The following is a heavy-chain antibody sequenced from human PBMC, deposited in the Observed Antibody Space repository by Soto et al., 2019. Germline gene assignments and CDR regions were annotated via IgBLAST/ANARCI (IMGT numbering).Heavy chain of an antibody. CDR3: ARDGYSTSSDWPSLDP. CDR1: GFTFSVYT. CDR2: INDRGRTQ. V-gene: IGHV3-48*02. J-gene: IGHJ5*02. D-gene: IGHD1-26*01. Sequence: PGGSLRLSCEASGFTFSVYTMAWVRQAPGKGLEWISDINDRGRTQRYADSVKGRFTISRDNAKNSLYLEMTSLRDEDTAVYYCARDGYSTSSDWPSLDPWGQGT.